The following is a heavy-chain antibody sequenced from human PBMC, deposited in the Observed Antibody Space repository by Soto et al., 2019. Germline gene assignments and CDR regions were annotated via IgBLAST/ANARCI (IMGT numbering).Heavy chain of an antibody. CDR1: GYSFITYW. Sequence: PGESLKISCPGSGYSFITYWIGWVRQRPGKGLEWMAVTYLGDSETRYSPSFLGQVTISADRSINTAYLQWSSLKASDTAIYFCARAPNNVNWFPEAFDLWGQGTMVTVSS. D-gene: IGHD1-20*01. V-gene: IGHV5-51*01. J-gene: IGHJ3*01. CDR3: ARAPNNVNWFPEAFDL. CDR2: TYLGDSET.